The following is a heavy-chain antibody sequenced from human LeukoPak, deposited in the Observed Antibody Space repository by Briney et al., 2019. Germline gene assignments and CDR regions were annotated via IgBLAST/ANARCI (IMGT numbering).Heavy chain of an antibody. CDR2: IYSGGST. CDR1: GFTVSSNY. Sequence: PGGSLRLSCAASGFTVSSNYMSLVRQAPGKGLEWVSVIYSGGSTYYADSVKGRFTISRDNSKNTLYLQMNSLRAEDTAVYYCARDLGGYCSSTSCPWWGQGTLVTVSS. CDR3: ARDLGGYCSSTSCPW. V-gene: IGHV3-66*02. J-gene: IGHJ4*02. D-gene: IGHD2-2*01.